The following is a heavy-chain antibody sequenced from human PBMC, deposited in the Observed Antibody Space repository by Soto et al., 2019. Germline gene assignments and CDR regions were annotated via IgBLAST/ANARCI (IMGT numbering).Heavy chain of an antibody. CDR1: GGYFSGYC. CDR2: INHSGST. V-gene: IGHV4-34*01. CDR3: ARGLRYYYGSGRVYYMDV. Sequence: SVTMCVTCAVYGGYFSGYCWSWIRKPTGKGLEWIGEINHSGSTNYNPSLKSRVTISVDTSKNQFSLKLSSVTAADTAVYYCARGLRYYYGSGRVYYMDVWGKGTTVTVSS. J-gene: IGHJ6*03. D-gene: IGHD3-10*01.